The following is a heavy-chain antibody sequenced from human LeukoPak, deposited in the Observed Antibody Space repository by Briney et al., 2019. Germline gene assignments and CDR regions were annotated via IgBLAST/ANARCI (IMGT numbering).Heavy chain of an antibody. CDR1: GGSISSYY. J-gene: IGHJ6*03. CDR3: ARGYCSGGSCYSYYYYNYMDV. CDR2: IYYSVGT. Sequence: PSETLSLTCTVSGGSISSYYWSWIQQPPGKGLECIGYIYYSVGTNYNPSLKSRVTISVDTSKNQFSLKLSSVTAADTAVYYCARGYCSGGSCYSYYYYNYMDVWGKGTTVTVSS. V-gene: IGHV4-59*01. D-gene: IGHD2-15*01.